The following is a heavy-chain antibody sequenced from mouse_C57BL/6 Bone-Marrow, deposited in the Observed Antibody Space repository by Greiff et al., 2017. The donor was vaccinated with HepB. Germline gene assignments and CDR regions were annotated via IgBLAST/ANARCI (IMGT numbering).Heavy chain of an antibody. CDR1: GFTFSNYW. V-gene: IGHV6-3*01. CDR2: IRLKSDNYAT. Sequence: EVQGVESGGGLVQPGGSMKLSCVASGFTFSNYWMNWVRQSPEKGLEWVAQIRLKSDNYATHYAESVKGRFTISRDDSKSSVYLQMNNLRAEDTGIYYCTRYDGAWFAYWGQGTLVTVSA. J-gene: IGHJ3*01. CDR3: TRYDGAWFAY. D-gene: IGHD2-3*01.